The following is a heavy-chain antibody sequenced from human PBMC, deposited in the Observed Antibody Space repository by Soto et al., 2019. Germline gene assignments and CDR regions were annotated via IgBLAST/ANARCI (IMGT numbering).Heavy chain of an antibody. V-gene: IGHV3-33*01. CDR2: IWYDGNTR. J-gene: IGHJ4*02. CDR1: GFSFSCYG. Sequence: QVQLVESGGGVVEPGRSQRLSCAASGFSFSCYGMHWVREAPGKGLAWVATIWYDGNTRYYADSVKGRFTISRDNSKDTLYLQMNSLRDEDTAVYYCGGGAYFSDYWGQGTLVTVSS. CDR3: GGGAYFSDY. D-gene: IGHD3-16*01.